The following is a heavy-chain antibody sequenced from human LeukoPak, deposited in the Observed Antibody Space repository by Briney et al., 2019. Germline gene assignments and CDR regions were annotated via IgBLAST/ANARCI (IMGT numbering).Heavy chain of an antibody. D-gene: IGHD2-2*01. Sequence: GGSLRLSCATSGAVLAMAWVRQAPGKGLEWVAVISDLGQTTYYRDSVEGRFTISRDNAKNTVYLQMKSLRVEDTGVYYCAKNRPGTAVQGDCWGQGTLVTVSS. CDR1: GAVLA. V-gene: IGHV3-23*01. CDR3: AKNRPGTAVQGDC. CDR2: ISDLGQTT. J-gene: IGHJ4*02.